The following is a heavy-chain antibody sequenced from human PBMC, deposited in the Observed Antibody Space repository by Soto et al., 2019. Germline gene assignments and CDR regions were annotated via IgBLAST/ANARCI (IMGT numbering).Heavy chain of an antibody. J-gene: IGHJ4*02. Sequence: GGSLRLSCAASGFTFSSYGMHWVRQAPGKGLEWVAVISYDGSNKYYADSVKGRFTISRDNSKNTLYLQMNSLRAEDTAVYYCAKVRYSGYDWYYFDYWGQGTLVTVSS. CDR3: AKVRYSGYDWYYFDY. V-gene: IGHV3-30*18. CDR2: ISYDGSNK. D-gene: IGHD5-12*01. CDR1: GFTFSSYG.